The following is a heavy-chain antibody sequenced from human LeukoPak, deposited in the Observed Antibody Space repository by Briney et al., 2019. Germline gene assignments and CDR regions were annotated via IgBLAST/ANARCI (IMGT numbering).Heavy chain of an antibody. V-gene: IGHV4-39*07. J-gene: IGHJ4*02. Sequence: SETLSLTCTVSGGSISSSSFYWGWIRQPPGKGLEWIGSINYGGSTYYNPSLKSRVTISLDTSKSQFFLKLNSVTAADTAVYYCARGAAVPDSSSWNDYWGQGTLVTVSS. CDR1: GGSISSSSFY. CDR2: INYGGST. CDR3: ARGAAVPDSSSWNDY. D-gene: IGHD6-13*01.